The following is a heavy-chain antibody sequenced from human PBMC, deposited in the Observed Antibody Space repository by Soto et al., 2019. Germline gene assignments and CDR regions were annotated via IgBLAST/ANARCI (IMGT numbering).Heavy chain of an antibody. V-gene: IGHV3-23*01. D-gene: IGHD2-2*03. CDR3: AKEGGYCSSTSCYGRVYY. CDR2: ISGSGGST. CDR1: GFTFSSYA. J-gene: IGHJ4*02. Sequence: EVQLLESGGGLVQPGGPLRLSCAASGFTFSSYAMSWVGQAPRKGLEWVSAISGSGGSTYYADSVKGRFTISRDNSKNTLYLQMNSLRAEDTAVYYCAKEGGYCSSTSCYGRVYYWGQGTLVTVSS.